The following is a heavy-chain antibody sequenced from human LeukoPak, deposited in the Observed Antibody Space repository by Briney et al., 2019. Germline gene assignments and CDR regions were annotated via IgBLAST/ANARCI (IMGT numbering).Heavy chain of an antibody. Sequence: GGSMRLSCAASGFTFNNYWIHWVRQVPGKGLVWVSRINNDGSSASYVDSVKGRFTISRDNAKNTLFLQMNSLRAEDTAVYYCARRGTGHGMDVWGQGTTVIVSS. CDR2: INNDGSSA. J-gene: IGHJ6*02. CDR3: ARRGTGHGMDV. V-gene: IGHV3-74*01. D-gene: IGHD1-1*01. CDR1: GFTFNNYW.